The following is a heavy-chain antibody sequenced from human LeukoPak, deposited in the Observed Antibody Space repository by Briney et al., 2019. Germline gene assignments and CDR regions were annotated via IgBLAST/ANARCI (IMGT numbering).Heavy chain of an antibody. CDR2: INSDGSEG. J-gene: IGHJ3*02. V-gene: IGHV3-7*03. CDR3: AKDTGRAVAVAFDI. CDR1: GFTFSGFW. Sequence: GGSLRLSCAVSGFTFSGFWMSWSRQAPGKGLEWVASINSDGSEGYYADVVKGRFTISRDNAKNSLYLQINSLRAEDTAVYYCAKDTGRAVAVAFDIWGQGTVVTVSS. D-gene: IGHD6-19*01.